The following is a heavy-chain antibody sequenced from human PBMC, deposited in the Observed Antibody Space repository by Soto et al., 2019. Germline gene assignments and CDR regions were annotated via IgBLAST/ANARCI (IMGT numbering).Heavy chain of an antibody. Sequence: QLLQSGGGLVQPGGSLTLSCAASGFTFGTTDMSWVRQAPGEGLEWVSTIDGSGGITYYADSVKGRFTISRDNSRNTVYLQMNSLRGAHTALYYCVKNSGWFNTWGQGAVVTVSS. CDR2: IDGSGGIT. CDR1: GFTFGTTD. V-gene: IGHV3-23*01. D-gene: IGHD3-10*01. J-gene: IGHJ5*02. CDR3: VKNSGWFNT.